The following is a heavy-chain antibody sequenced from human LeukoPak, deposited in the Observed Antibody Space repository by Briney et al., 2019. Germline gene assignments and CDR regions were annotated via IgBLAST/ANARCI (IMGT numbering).Heavy chain of an antibody. V-gene: IGHV3-23*01. CDR1: GFTFSSYA. CDR3: AIRGYYDFWSGPDY. J-gene: IGHJ4*02. CDR2: ISGSGGST. Sequence: GGSLRLSCAASGFTFSSYAMSWDRQAPGKGLEWVSAISGSGGSTYYAASVKGRFTISRDNSKNTLYLQMNSLRAEDTAVYYCAIRGYYDFWSGPDYWGQGTLVTVSS. D-gene: IGHD3-3*01.